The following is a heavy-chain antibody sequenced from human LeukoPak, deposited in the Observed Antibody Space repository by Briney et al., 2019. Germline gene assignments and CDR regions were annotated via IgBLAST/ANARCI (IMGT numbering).Heavy chain of an antibody. Sequence: GGYLRLSCAASGFTVSSNYMSWVRQAPGKGLEWVSVIYSGGSAYFADSVKGRFTISRDNSKNTLYLQMNSLRAEDTAVYYCARDRRDSGTYYAVYWGQGTLVTVSS. V-gene: IGHV3-53*01. CDR3: ARDRRDSGTYYAVY. D-gene: IGHD1-26*01. CDR2: IYSGGSA. CDR1: GFTVSSNY. J-gene: IGHJ4*02.